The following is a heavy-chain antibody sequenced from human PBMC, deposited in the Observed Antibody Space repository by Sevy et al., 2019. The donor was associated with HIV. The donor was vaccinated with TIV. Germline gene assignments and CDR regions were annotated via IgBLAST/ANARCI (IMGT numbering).Heavy chain of an antibody. CDR1: GFRFNIYE. CDR3: VRGRAMIIYD. V-gene: IGHV3-48*03. CDR2: ISSSGSPI. J-gene: IGHJ4*02. Sequence: GGCLRLSCAASGFRFNIYEMNWVRQAPGKGLEWFSYISSSGSPIYYADSVKGRFTISRDNAKSSLYLQMNSLRAEDTAVYHCVRGRAMIIYDWGQGTLVTVSS. D-gene: IGHD5-12*01.